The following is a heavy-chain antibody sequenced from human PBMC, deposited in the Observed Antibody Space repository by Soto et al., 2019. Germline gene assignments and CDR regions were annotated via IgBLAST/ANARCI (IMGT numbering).Heavy chain of an antibody. D-gene: IGHD7-27*01. CDR1: GGSISSGNSYA. CDR3: ARAVAPCVGTGFNP. V-gene: IGHV4-30-2*01. J-gene: IGHJ5*02. CDR2: ISHTGRT. Sequence: QLQLQESGSGLVKPSQTLSLTCAVSGGSISSGNSYAWSWIRQPPGKGLEWIGSISHTGRTSYNPSLKGRGTMSVDKSKTQCSRKLSSATAADMAVDYWARAVAPCVGTGFNPWGQGSLVIVSS.